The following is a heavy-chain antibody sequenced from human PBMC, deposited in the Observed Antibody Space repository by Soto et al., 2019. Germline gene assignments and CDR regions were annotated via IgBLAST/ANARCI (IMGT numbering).Heavy chain of an antibody. CDR2: ISYDGSNK. CDR3: ATTGGGLFIMSGAYDC. V-gene: IGHV3-30*03. Sequence: GESLKISCAASGFTFSSYGMHWVRQAPGKGLEWVAVISYDGSNKYYADSVKGRFTISRDNSKNTLYLQMNSLRAEDTAVYYCATTGGGLFIMSGAYDCWGQGTLVTVSS. CDR1: GFTFSSYG. D-gene: IGHD1-26*01. J-gene: IGHJ4*02.